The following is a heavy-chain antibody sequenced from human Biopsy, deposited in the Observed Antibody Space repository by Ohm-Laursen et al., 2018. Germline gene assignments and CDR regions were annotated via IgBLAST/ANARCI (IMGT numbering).Heavy chain of an antibody. V-gene: IGHV3-15*01. D-gene: IGHD3-16*01. Sequence: SLRLSCAASGFTFGDAWMSWIRQAPGKGLEWVGRIKSKFDGETTDYAAPVKGRFIISRDDSKSTLFLQMNSLKVEDTGVYFRSTGGGDFYYNGMDVWGQGTTVTVSS. CDR3: STGGGDFYYNGMDV. J-gene: IGHJ6*02. CDR1: GFTFGDAW. CDR2: IKSKFDGETT.